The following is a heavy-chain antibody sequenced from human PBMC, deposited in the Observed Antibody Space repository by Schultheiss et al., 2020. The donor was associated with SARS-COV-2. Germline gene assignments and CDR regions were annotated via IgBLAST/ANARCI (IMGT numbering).Heavy chain of an antibody. CDR2: IDWDDDK. J-gene: IGHJ4*02. CDR3: ARIPLQGYGFSD. CDR1: GFSLSTSGMR. D-gene: IGHD5-18*01. V-gene: IGHV2-70*04. Sequence: SGPTLVKPTQTLTLTCTFSGFSLSTSGMRVSWIRQPPGKALEWLARIDWDDDKRYSPSLKSRLTITKDTSKNQVVLTMTNMDPVDTATYYCARIPLQGYGFSDWGQGTLVTVSS.